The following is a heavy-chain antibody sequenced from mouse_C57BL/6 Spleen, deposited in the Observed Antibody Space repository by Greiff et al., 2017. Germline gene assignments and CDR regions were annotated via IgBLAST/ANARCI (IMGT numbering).Heavy chain of an antibody. CDR1: GYAFSSSW. CDR3: ARSRDVGAMDY. Sequence: VQLQQSGPELVKPGASVKISCKASGYAFSSSWMNWVKQRPGKGLEWIGRIYPGDGDTNYNGKFKGKATLTADKSSSTAYMQLSSLTSEDSAVYFCARSRDVGAMDYWGQGTSVTVSS. J-gene: IGHJ4*01. CDR2: IYPGDGDT. V-gene: IGHV1-82*01. D-gene: IGHD3-3*01.